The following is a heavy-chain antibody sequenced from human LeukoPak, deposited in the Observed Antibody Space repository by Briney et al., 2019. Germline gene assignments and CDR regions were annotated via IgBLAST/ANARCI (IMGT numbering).Heavy chain of an antibody. CDR2: IYYSGTT. J-gene: IGHJ4*02. V-gene: IGHV4-39*01. CDR3: ARHEEEDGYNAKTVDY. D-gene: IGHD5-24*01. CDR1: GVSISSTTNY. Sequence: SETLSLTCTVSGVSISSTTNYWGWVRQPPGKGLEWIGPIYYSGTTYYNPSLKSRVTISVDTSKSQFSLKLTSVTAADTAVYYCARHEEEDGYNAKTVDYWGQGTLVTVSS.